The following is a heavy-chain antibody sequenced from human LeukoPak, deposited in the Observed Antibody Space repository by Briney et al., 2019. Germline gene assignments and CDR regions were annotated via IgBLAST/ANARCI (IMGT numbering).Heavy chain of an antibody. V-gene: IGHV1-69*01. J-gene: IGHJ3*02. CDR3: ARILEKVGWIYDAFDI. Sequence: SVEDSCKASGGTFSSYAISWVRQAPGQGLEWMGGIIPIFGTANYAQKFQGRVTITADESTSTAYMELSSLRSEDTDVYYCARILEKVGWIYDAFDIWGQGTMVTVSS. D-gene: IGHD6-19*01. CDR2: IIPIFGTA. CDR1: GGTFSSYA.